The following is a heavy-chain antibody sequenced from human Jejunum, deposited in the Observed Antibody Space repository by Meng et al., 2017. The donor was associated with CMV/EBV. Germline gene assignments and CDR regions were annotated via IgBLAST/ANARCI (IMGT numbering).Heavy chain of an antibody. CDR3: ARSPIAVAGAEGY. CDR1: GFTFSTSG. CDR2: ITASGRDT. D-gene: IGHD6-19*01. V-gene: IGHV3-23*01. J-gene: IGHJ4*02. Sequence: CAASGFTFSTSGMNWARQAPGKGLEWVSTITASGRDTYYADSVKGRFTISRDNSKSTLYLQMNSLRADDTAVYYCARSPIAVAGAEGYWGQGALVTVSS.